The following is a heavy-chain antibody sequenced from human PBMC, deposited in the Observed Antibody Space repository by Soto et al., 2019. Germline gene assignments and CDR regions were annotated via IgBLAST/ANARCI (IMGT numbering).Heavy chain of an antibody. J-gene: IGHJ4*02. CDR3: ARTYIVVVTFEY. Sequence: GSLSLSCAASGFTFSSYAMSWVRQAPGKGLEWVSAISGSGGSTYYADSVKGRFTISRDNSKNTLYLQMNSLRAEDTAVYYCARTYIVVVTFEYWGQGTLVTVSS. D-gene: IGHD2-21*02. CDR2: ISGSGGST. V-gene: IGHV3-23*01. CDR1: GFTFSSYA.